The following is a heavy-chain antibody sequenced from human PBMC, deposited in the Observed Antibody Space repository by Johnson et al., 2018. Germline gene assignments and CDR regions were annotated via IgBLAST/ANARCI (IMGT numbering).Heavy chain of an antibody. Sequence: QVQLVQSGGGLVKPGGSXRLSCAASGFTFSDYYMSWIRQAPGKGLEWVSYISSSGSNISYADSVKGRFTISRDNAKNSPYLQINSLRAEATAVYYCARPKNYGDDSEYVQHWGQGTLVTVSS. CDR1: GFTFSDYY. CDR2: ISSSGSNI. V-gene: IGHV3-11*01. CDR3: ARPKNYGDDSEYVQH. D-gene: IGHD4-17*01. J-gene: IGHJ1*01.